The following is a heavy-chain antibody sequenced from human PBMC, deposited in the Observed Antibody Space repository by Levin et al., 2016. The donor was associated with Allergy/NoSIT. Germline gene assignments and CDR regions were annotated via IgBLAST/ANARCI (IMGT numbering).Heavy chain of an antibody. Sequence: GESLKISCAASGFSFSNYWMCWVRQAPGKGLEWVSGISISGLMTYYADSVKGRFTISRDNSKSTVYLQMNSLRAEDTAMYYCARHRGLRNRELDYWGQGTLVTVAS. D-gene: IGHD3-10*01. V-gene: IGHV3-23*01. CDR3: ARHRGLRNRELDY. CDR2: ISISGLMT. J-gene: IGHJ4*02. CDR1: GFSFSNYW.